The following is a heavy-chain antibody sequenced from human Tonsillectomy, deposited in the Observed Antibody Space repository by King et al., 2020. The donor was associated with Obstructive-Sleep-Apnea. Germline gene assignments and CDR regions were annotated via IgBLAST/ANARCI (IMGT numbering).Heavy chain of an antibody. Sequence: QLQESGPGLVKPSETLSLTCTVSGGSISSSSHYWGWIRQPPGKGLEWIGTISYSGSTYYNPSLKSRVTISVDTSKNQFALNLSSVTAADTAVYYCARDVNYYDSSAYYPIGGQGTLVTVSS. D-gene: IGHD3-22*01. J-gene: IGHJ4*02. CDR3: ARDVNYYDSSAYYPI. CDR2: ISYSGST. CDR1: GGSISSSSHY. V-gene: IGHV4-39*06.